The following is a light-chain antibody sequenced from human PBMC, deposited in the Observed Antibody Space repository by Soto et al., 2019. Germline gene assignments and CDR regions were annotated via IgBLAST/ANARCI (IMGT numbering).Light chain of an antibody. CDR3: HQYISYPWT. Sequence: DIQMTQSPSTLSASVGDRVTITCRASQSISSWLAWYQQKAGKAPKLLIYDASSLESGVPSRFSGSRSGTECTLTISSQQADDGATYYCHQYISYPWTFGQGTKVEIK. CDR1: QSISSW. V-gene: IGKV1-5*01. CDR2: DAS. J-gene: IGKJ1*01.